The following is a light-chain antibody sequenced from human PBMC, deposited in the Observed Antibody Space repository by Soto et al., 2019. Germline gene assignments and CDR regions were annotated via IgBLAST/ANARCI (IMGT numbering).Light chain of an antibody. V-gene: IGKV3-15*01. CDR3: QQYNNWSLYT. Sequence: EIVMTQSPATLSVSPGDRATLSCRASQSVGSDLAWYQLKPGQAPRLLIYGAATRATGIPARFSGSGSRTEFSLTISSLQSEDFAVYYCQQYNNWSLYTFGQGTKLEIK. CDR1: QSVGSD. J-gene: IGKJ2*01. CDR2: GAA.